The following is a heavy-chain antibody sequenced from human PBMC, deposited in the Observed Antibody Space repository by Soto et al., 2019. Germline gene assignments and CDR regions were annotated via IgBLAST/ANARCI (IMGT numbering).Heavy chain of an antibody. CDR2: ISAYNGNT. CDR3: ARDSRGSLVYCSSTSCYAPYGMDV. CDR1: GYTFTSYG. D-gene: IGHD2-2*01. Sequence: ASVKVSCKASGYTFTSYGISWVRQAPGQGLERMGWISAYNGNTNYAQKLQGRVTMTTDTSTSTAYMELRSLRSDDTAVYYCARDSRGSLVYCSSTSCYAPYGMDVWGQGTTVTVSS. V-gene: IGHV1-18*04. J-gene: IGHJ6*02.